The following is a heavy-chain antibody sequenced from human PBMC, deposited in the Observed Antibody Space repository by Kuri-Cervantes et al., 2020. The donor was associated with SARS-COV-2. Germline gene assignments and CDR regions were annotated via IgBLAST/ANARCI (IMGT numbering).Heavy chain of an antibody. CDR2: ISSSSSYI. CDR1: GFTFSSYS. Sequence: GESLKISCAASGFTFSSYSMNWVRQAPGKGLEWVSSISSSSSYIYYADSVKGRFTISRDNAKNSLYLQMNSLRAEDTAVYYCARDSSYNAFDIWGQGKMVTVSS. V-gene: IGHV3-21*01. CDR3: ARDSSYNAFDI. J-gene: IGHJ3*02. D-gene: IGHD6-6*01.